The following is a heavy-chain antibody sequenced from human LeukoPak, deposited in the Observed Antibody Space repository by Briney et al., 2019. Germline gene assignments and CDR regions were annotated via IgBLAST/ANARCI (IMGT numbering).Heavy chain of an antibody. CDR1: GGTFSSYA. Sequence: SVKVSCKASGGTFSSYAISWVRQAPGQGLEWMGRIIPIFGTANYAQKFQGRVTITTDESTSTAYMELSSLRSEDTAVYYCARARYYYDSSGYSPVNTYFDYLGPGNPGHRLL. V-gene: IGHV1-69*05. CDR3: ARARYYYDSSGYSPVNTYFDY. CDR2: IIPIFGTA. J-gene: IGHJ4*02. D-gene: IGHD3-22*01.